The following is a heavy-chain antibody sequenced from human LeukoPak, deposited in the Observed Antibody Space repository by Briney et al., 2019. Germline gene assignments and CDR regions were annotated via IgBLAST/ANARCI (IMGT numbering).Heavy chain of an antibody. J-gene: IGHJ4*02. D-gene: IGHD6-19*01. Sequence: PGGSLRLSCAASGFTFSSYAMHRVRQAPGKGLEWVAVVSYDGSNIYYADSVKGRFTISRDNSRNTLYLQMNGLRAEDTAVYYCARDYSSGYYRTFDYWGQGTLVTVSS. V-gene: IGHV3-30*04. CDR2: VSYDGSNI. CDR1: GFTFSSYA. CDR3: ARDYSSGYYRTFDY.